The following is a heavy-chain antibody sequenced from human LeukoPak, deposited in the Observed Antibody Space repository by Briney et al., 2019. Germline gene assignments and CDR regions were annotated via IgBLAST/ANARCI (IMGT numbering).Heavy chain of an antibody. CDR2: IYHSGST. CDR3: ARQSRAKYNWFDP. Sequence: PSQTLSLTCAVPGGSISSGGYSWSWIRQPPGKRLEWIGYIYHSGSTYYNPSLKSRVTISVDRSKNQFSLKLSSVTAADTAVYYCARQSRAKYNWFDPWGQGTLVTVSS. CDR1: GGSISSGGYS. V-gene: IGHV4-30-2*01. D-gene: IGHD4/OR15-4a*01. J-gene: IGHJ5*02.